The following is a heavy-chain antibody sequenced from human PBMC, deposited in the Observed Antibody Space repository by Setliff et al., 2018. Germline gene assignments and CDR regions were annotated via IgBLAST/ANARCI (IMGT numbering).Heavy chain of an antibody. CDR1: GYSFSSNA. CDR3: ARVDNYGSGNYYDH. J-gene: IGHJ4*02. V-gene: IGHV1-3*01. CDR2: IHAGSSNT. D-gene: IGHD3-10*01. Sequence: ASVKVSCKASGYSFSSNAFHWVRQAPGQTLEWMGWIHAGSSNTLYSQRFQDRITISRDTSASTAYMELSSLRSDDTAVYYCARVDNYGSGNYYDHWGQGTLVTVSS.